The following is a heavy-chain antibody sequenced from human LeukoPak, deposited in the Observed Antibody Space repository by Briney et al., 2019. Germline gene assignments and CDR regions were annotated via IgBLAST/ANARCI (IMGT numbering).Heavy chain of an antibody. Sequence: GGSLRLSCAASGFAFSGYWMHWVRQAPGKGLMWLARINGDGYSISYADSVKGRFTISRDNAKKTLYLQMNSLRAEDTAMYYCARGEAVAGNDYWGQGALVTVSS. V-gene: IGHV3-74*03. CDR3: ARGEAVAGNDY. CDR2: INGDGYSI. J-gene: IGHJ4*02. CDR1: GFAFSGYW. D-gene: IGHD6-19*01.